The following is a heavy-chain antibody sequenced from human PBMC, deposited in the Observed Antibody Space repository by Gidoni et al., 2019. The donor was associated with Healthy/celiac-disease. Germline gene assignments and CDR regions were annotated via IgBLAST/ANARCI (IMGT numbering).Heavy chain of an antibody. CDR3: TTYDFWSGYPYYFDY. CDR2: IKSKTDGGTT. D-gene: IGHD3-3*01. J-gene: IGHJ4*02. CDR1: GFPFRNAW. Sequence: EVQLVESGGGLVKPGGSLRLSCSASGFPFRNAWMSWVRQAPGKGLEWVGRIKSKTDGGTTDYAAPVKGRFTISRDDSKNTLYLQMNSLKTEDTAVYYCTTYDFWSGYPYYFDYWGQGTLVTVSS. V-gene: IGHV3-15*01.